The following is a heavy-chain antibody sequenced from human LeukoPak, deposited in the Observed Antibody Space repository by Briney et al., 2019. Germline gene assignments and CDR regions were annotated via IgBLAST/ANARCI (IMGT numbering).Heavy chain of an antibody. CDR2: ILYTGST. D-gene: IGHD3-3*01. Sequence: PSETLSLTCTVSGGSISSYYWSWIRQPPGKGLEWIGYILYTGSTNYNPSLKSRVTMSVDTSKNQFSLKLSSVTAADTAVYYCARGPNFTIYYLDYWGQGTLVTVSS. CDR1: GGSISSYY. J-gene: IGHJ4*02. CDR3: ARGPNFTIYYLDY. V-gene: IGHV4-59*12.